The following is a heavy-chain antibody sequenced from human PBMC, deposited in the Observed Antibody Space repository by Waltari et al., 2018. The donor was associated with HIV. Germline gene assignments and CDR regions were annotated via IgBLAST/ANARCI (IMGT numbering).Heavy chain of an antibody. V-gene: IGHV3-7*01. D-gene: IGHD2-8*01. J-gene: IGHJ5*02. Sequence: EVQLVESGGGLVQPGGSLRLSCAASGFTFSSYWMSWVRQAPGKGLGWVANIKQEGSEKYYVDSMKGRFTISRDNAKNSLYLQINSLRAEDTAVYYCAGRSPARRLNWFDPWGQGTLVIVSS. CDR2: IKQEGSEK. CDR1: GFTFSSYW. CDR3: AGRSPARRLNWFDP.